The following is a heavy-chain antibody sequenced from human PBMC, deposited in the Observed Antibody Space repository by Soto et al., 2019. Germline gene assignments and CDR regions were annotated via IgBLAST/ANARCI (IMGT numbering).Heavy chain of an antibody. D-gene: IGHD3-10*01. CDR3: ARTTYYYGSGSYRNWYFDL. V-gene: IGHV4-39*01. J-gene: IGHJ2*01. Sequence: QLQLQESGPGLVKPSETLSLTCTVSGGSISSSSYYWGWIRQPPGKGLEGIGSIYYSGSTYYNPSLKSRVTISVDTSKNQFSLKLSSVTAADTAVYYCARTTYYYGSGSYRNWYFDLWGRGTLVTVSS. CDR1: GGSISSSSYY. CDR2: IYYSGST.